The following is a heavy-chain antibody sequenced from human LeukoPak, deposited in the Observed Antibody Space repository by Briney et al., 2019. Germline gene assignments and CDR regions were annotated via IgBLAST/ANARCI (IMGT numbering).Heavy chain of an antibody. CDR3: ANGGGVVVPAAMGNL. Sequence: GGSLRLSCAASGFTFSNYAMSWVRQAPGKGLEWVSTISGSGGTTYYADSVQGRFTISRDNSKNTLYLQMNSLRAEDTAVYYCANGGGVVVPAAMGNLWGQGTLVTVSS. CDR2: ISGSGGTT. V-gene: IGHV3-23*01. D-gene: IGHD2-2*01. J-gene: IGHJ5*02. CDR1: GFTFSNYA.